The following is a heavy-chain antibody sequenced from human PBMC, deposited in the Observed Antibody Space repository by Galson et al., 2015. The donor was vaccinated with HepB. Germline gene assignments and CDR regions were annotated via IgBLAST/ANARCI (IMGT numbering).Heavy chain of an antibody. CDR1: GYTFTSYG. D-gene: IGHD2-15*01. CDR3: AREYRGDIVVVVAVDAFDI. CDR2: INTNTGNP. J-gene: IGHJ3*02. Sequence: SVKVSCKASGYTFTSYGISWVRQAPGQGLEWMGWINTNTGNPTYAQGFTGRFVFSLDTSVSTAYLQISSLKAEDTAVYYCAREYRGDIVVVVAVDAFDIWGQGTMVTVSS. V-gene: IGHV7-4-1*02.